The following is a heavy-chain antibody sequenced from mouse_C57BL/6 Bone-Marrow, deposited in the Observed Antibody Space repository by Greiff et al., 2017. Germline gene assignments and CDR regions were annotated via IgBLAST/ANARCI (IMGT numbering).Heavy chain of an antibody. CDR2: IWGVGST. V-gene: IGHV2-6*01. Sequence: VQVVESGPGLVAPSQSLSITCTVSGFSLTSYGVDWVRQSPGKGLEWLGVIWGVGSTNYNSALKSRLSISKDNSKSQVFLKMNSLQTDDTAMYYCASLSFAYWGQGTLVTVSA. J-gene: IGHJ3*01. D-gene: IGHD6-1*01. CDR1: GFSLTSYG. CDR3: ASLSFAY.